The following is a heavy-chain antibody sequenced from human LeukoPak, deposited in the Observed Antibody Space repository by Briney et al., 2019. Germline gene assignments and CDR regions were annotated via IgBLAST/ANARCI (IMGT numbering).Heavy chain of an antibody. V-gene: IGHV1-2*02. D-gene: IGHD6-13*01. CDR3: ARVLKSIAAAGRTLDY. J-gene: IGHJ4*02. CDR2: INPNSGGT. CDR1: GYTFTGYY. Sequence: GASVKVSCKASGYTFTGYYMHWVRQAPGQGLEWMGWINPNSGGTNYAQKFQGRVTMTRDTSISAAYMELSRLRSDDTAVYYCARVLKSIAAAGRTLDYWGQGTLVTVSS.